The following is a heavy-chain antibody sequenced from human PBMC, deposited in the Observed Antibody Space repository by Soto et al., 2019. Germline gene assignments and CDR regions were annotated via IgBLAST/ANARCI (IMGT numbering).Heavy chain of an antibody. CDR2: INHSGST. Sequence: LSLTCAVYGGSFSGYYWSWIRQPPGKGLEWIGEINHSGSTNYNPSLKSRVTISVDTSKNQFSLKLSSVTAADTAVYYCASRGYYDPNSDYWGQGTLVTVSS. V-gene: IGHV4-34*01. D-gene: IGHD3-22*01. J-gene: IGHJ4*02. CDR3: ASRGYYDPNSDY. CDR1: GGSFSGYY.